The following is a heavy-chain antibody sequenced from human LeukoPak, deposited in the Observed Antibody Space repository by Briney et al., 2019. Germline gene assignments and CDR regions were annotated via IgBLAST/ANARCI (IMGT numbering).Heavy chain of an antibody. V-gene: IGHV3-7*01. J-gene: IGHJ4*02. CDR3: ARDTQGWLPYYFDY. Sequence: PGGSLRLSCAASGFTFSSYWMSWVRQAPGKGLEWVANIKQDGSEKYYVDSVKGRFTISRDNAKNSLYLQMNSLRAEDTAVYYCARDTQGWLPYYFDYWGQGTLVTVSS. CDR1: GFTFSSYW. CDR2: IKQDGSEK. D-gene: IGHD3-9*01.